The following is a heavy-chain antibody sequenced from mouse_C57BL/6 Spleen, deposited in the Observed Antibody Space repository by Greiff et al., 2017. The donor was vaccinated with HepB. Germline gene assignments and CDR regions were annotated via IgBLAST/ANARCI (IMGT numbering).Heavy chain of an antibody. V-gene: IGHV3-6*01. D-gene: IGHD1-1*01. Sequence: DVKLQESGPGLVKPSQSLSLTCSVTGYSITSGYYWNWIRQFPGNKLEWMGYISYDGSNNYNPSLKNRISITRDTSKNQFFLKLNSVTTEGTATDYWARGGGYYGSYWYFDVWGTGTTVTVSS. CDR2: ISYDGSN. J-gene: IGHJ1*03. CDR3: ARGGGYYGSYWYFDV. CDR1: GYSITSGYY.